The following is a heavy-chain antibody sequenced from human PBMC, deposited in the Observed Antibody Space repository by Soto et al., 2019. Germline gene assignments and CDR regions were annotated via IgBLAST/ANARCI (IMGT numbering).Heavy chain of an antibody. J-gene: IGHJ4*02. CDR3: ARIGGYHGPLDY. V-gene: IGHV4-59*01. CDR1: GVSISSYF. Sequence: LSLTCSVSGVSISSYFWSWIRQPPGRGLEWIGYTYHRGSTNYSPSLKSRVAISLDTSENQFSLKVNSVTAADTAVYYCARIGGYHGPLDYWGQGTPVTVSS. D-gene: IGHD3-16*02. CDR2: TYHRGST.